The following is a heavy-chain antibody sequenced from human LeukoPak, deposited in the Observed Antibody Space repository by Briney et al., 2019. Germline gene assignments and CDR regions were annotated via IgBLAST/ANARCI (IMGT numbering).Heavy chain of an antibody. J-gene: IGHJ4*02. CDR3: AKQGIQLWLRYYFDY. D-gene: IGHD5-18*01. CDR1: GFTVSSNY. CDR2: ISGSGGST. Sequence: GGSLRLSCAASGFTVSSNYMSWVRQAPGKGLEWVSAISGSGGSTYYADSVKGRFTISRDNSKNTLYLQMNSLRAEDTAVYYCAKQGIQLWLRYYFDYWGQGTLVTVSS. V-gene: IGHV3-23*01.